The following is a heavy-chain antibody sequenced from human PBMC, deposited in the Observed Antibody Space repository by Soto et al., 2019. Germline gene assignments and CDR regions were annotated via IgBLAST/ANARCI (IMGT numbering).Heavy chain of an antibody. CDR2: IGGRGNSA. Sequence: GGSLRLSCAPSPFIYTNYPLNSLRQAPGKGLEWVSVIGGRGNSAYYADSVQGRFTISRDNSKNTLSLQMSSLTADDTAIYYCVREGRGSFDFWGRGTMVTVSS. D-gene: IGHD5-12*01. V-gene: IGHV3-23*01. CDR1: PFIYTNYP. CDR3: VREGRGSFDF. J-gene: IGHJ3*01.